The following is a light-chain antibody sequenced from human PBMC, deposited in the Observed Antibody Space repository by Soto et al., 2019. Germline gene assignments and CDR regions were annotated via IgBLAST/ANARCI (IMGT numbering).Light chain of an antibody. V-gene: IGLV1-40*01. CDR1: SSNIGAGYD. CDR2: RDT. Sequence: QSVLTQPPSVSGAPGQRVTISCTGSSSNIGAGYDVHWCQQLPGTAPKLLIYRDTNRPSGVPDRFSGSKSGTSASLAITGLQADDEADYYCQSYDSSLSGVVFGGGTKLTVL. CDR3: QSYDSSLSGVV. J-gene: IGLJ2*01.